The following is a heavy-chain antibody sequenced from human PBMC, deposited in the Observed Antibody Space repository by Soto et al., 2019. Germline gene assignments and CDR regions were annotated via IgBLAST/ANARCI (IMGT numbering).Heavy chain of an antibody. V-gene: IGHV4-59*12. Sequence: SETLSLTCTASGGSMSSYYWNWIRQPPGKGLESIGYIYASGNTNYNPSFKSRLTISLDKSKNQFFPKLSSVTAADTAVYYCERKFGDFLAEVFDIWGQGKMVAVSS. J-gene: IGHJ3*02. CDR2: IYASGNT. CDR3: ERKFGDFLAEVFDI. D-gene: IGHD3-10*01. CDR1: GGSMSSYY.